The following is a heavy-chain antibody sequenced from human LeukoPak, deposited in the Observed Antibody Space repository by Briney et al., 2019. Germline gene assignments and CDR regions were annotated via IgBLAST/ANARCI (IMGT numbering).Heavy chain of an antibody. V-gene: IGHV3-11*04. J-gene: IGHJ3*02. CDR3: ARRRTYYDSSGYSSDAFDI. CDR2: ISSSGSTI. D-gene: IGHD3-22*01. CDR1: GFTFSDYY. Sequence: GGSLRLSCAAPGFTFSDYYMSWIRQAPGKGLEWVSYISSSGSTIYYADSVKGRFTISRDNAKNSLYLQMNSLRAEDTAVYYCARRRTYYDSSGYSSDAFDIWGQGTMVTVSS.